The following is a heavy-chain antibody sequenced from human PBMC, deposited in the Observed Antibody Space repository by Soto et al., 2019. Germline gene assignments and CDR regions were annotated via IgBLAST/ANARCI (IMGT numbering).Heavy chain of an antibody. D-gene: IGHD6-13*01. J-gene: IGHJ6*02. CDR1: GYTFTSYG. Sequence: GASVKVSCKASGYTFTSYGISLVRQAPGQGLEWMGWISAYNGNTNYAQKLQGRVTMTTDTSTSTAYMELRSLRSDDTAVYYCARVRSSSWLRYYYYGMDVWGQGTTVTVSS. CDR3: ARVRSSSWLRYYYYGMDV. V-gene: IGHV1-18*01. CDR2: ISAYNGNT.